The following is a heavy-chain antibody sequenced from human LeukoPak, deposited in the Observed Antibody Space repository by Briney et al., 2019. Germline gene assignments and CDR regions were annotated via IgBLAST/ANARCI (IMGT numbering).Heavy chain of an antibody. V-gene: IGHV4-59*01. Sequence: SSETLSLTCAVYGGSFSGYYWSWIRQPPGKGLEWIGYIYYSGSTNYNPSLKSRVTISVDTSKNQFSPKLSSVTAADTAVYYCARVGTTPRYGMDVWGQGTTVTVSS. CDR2: IYYSGST. D-gene: IGHD1-1*01. CDR3: ARVGTTPRYGMDV. J-gene: IGHJ6*02. CDR1: GGSFSGYY.